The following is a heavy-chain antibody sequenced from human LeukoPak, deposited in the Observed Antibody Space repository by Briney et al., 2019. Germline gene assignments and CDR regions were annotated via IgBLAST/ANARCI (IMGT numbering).Heavy chain of an antibody. CDR2: ISSSGSTI. CDR1: GFTFSSYE. J-gene: IGHJ4*02. V-gene: IGHV3-48*03. D-gene: IGHD1-7*01. Sequence: PGGSLRLSSAAYGFTFSSYEMNWVRQAPGKGLEWVSYISSSGSTIYYTDSVKGRFTISRDNAKNSLYLQMNSLRAEDTAVYYCARDYNWNSYIDYWGQGTLVTVSS. CDR3: ARDYNWNSYIDY.